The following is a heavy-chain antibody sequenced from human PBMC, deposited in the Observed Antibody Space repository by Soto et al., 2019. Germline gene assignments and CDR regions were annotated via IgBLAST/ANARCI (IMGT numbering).Heavy chain of an antibody. Sequence: QVQLAQSGAEVKKPGASVKVSCTDSGYTFTSYGISWVRQAPGQGLEWMGWISAYNGNTNYAQRLQGRVTMTTDTSTSTAYMELRSLRSDDTAVYYCARDKGDGSGSYYGYWGQGSLVTVSS. CDR1: GYTFTSYG. V-gene: IGHV1-18*01. CDR2: ISAYNGNT. D-gene: IGHD3-10*01. J-gene: IGHJ4*02. CDR3: ARDKGDGSGSYYGY.